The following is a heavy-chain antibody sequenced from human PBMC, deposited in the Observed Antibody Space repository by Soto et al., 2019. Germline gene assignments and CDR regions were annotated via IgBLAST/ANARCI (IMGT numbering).Heavy chain of an antibody. Sequence: GGSLRLSCAASGFTFSSYSMNWVRQAPGKGLEWVSSISSSSSYIYYADSVKGRFTISRDNAKNSLYLQMNSLRAEDTAVYYCARDIAVAGIFDYWGQGTLVTVYS. CDR2: ISSSSSYI. CDR3: ARDIAVAGIFDY. D-gene: IGHD6-19*01. V-gene: IGHV3-21*01. CDR1: GFTFSSYS. J-gene: IGHJ4*02.